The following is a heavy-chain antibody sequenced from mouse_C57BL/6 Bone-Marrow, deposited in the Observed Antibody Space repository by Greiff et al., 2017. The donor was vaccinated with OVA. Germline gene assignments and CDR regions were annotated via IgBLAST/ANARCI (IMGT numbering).Heavy chain of an antibody. CDR2: LDPENGDT. CDR3: TSYGNFDY. V-gene: IGHV14-4*01. D-gene: IGHD2-1*01. CDR1: GFTIKDDY. J-gene: IGHJ2*01. Sequence: VQLQQSGAELVRPGASVKLSCTASGFTIKDDYMHWVKQRPEQGLEWIGWLDPENGDTEYASKFQGKATITADTSSNPAYLQLSSLTSEDTAVYYCTSYGNFDYWGQGTTLTVSS.